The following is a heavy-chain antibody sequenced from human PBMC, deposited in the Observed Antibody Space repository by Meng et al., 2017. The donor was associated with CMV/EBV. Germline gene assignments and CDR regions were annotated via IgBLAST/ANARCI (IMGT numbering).Heavy chain of an antibody. J-gene: IGHJ6*02. CDR1: GGSFSGYY. V-gene: IGHV4-34*01. CDR3: ARGARHGGRRYGVRGGDYYYYGMDV. Sequence: SETLSLTCAVYGGSFSGYYWSWIRQPPGKGLEWIGEINHSGSTNYNPSLKSRVTISVDTSKNQFSLKLSSVTAADTAVYYCARGARHGGRRYGVRGGDYYYYGMDVWGQGTTVTVSS. D-gene: IGHD3-3*01. CDR2: INHSGST.